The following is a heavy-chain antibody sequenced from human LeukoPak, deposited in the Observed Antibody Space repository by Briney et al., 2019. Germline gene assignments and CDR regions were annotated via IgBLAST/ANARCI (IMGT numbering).Heavy chain of an antibody. CDR2: IIPIFGTA. V-gene: IGHV1-69*13. Sequence: SVKVSCKASGYTFTSYGISWVRQAPGQGLEWMGGIIPIFGTANYAQKFQGRVTITADESTSTAYMELSSLRSEDTAVYYCARDLTGTTWGYFDYWGQGTLVTVSS. J-gene: IGHJ4*02. CDR1: GYTFTSYG. CDR3: ARDLTGTTWGYFDY. D-gene: IGHD1-7*01.